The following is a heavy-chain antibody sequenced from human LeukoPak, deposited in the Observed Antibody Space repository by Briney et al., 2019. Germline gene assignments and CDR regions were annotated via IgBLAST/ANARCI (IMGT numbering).Heavy chain of an antibody. CDR1: GYTFTSYY. D-gene: IGHD3-9*01. Sequence: ASVKVSCKASGYTFTSYYMHWVRQAPGQGLEWMGIINPSGGSTSYAQKFQGRVTMTRDTSTSTVYMELSSLRSEDTAVHYCARGTYVLRYFDWLLVPDDYWGQGTLVTVSS. CDR3: ARGTYVLRYFDWLLVPDDY. V-gene: IGHV1-46*03. CDR2: INPSGGST. J-gene: IGHJ4*02.